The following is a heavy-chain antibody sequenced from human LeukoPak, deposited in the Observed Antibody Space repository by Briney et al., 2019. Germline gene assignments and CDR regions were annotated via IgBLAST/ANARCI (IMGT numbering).Heavy chain of an antibody. CDR1: GGSISSGSYY. CDR2: IYTSGST. V-gene: IGHV4-61*02. J-gene: IGHJ5*02. Sequence: KTSETLSLTCTVSGGSISSGSYYWSWIRQPAGKGLEWIGRIYTSGSTNYNPSLKSRVTISVDTSKTQFSLKLSSVTAADTAVYYCARDADIVVVPAATPYNWFDPWGQGTLVTVSS. CDR3: ARDADIVVVPAATPYNWFDP. D-gene: IGHD2-2*01.